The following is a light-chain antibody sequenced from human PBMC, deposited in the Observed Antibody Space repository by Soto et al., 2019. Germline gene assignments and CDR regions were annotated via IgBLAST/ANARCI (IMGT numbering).Light chain of an antibody. CDR1: QSVSKN. J-gene: IGKJ5*01. CDR3: QQYYDWPIT. V-gene: IGKV3-15*01. Sequence: EIVRTQSPATLSVSPGEGATLSCRASQSVSKNLAWYQQKPGQAPRXXXYGASTRATGIPARFSGSVSGTEVTLTISSLQPEDCAVYYCQQYYDWPITFGQGTRLEIK. CDR2: GAS.